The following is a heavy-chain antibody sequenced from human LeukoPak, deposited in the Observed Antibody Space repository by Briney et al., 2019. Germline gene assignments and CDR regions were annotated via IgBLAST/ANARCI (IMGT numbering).Heavy chain of an antibody. Sequence: GGSLRLSCAASGFTFSSYAMSWVRQAPGKGLEWVSAISGSGGSTYYADSVKGRFTISRDNSKNTLYLQMNSLRAEDTAVYYCASGSAYSYDLNAFDIWGQGTMVTVSS. J-gene: IGHJ3*02. D-gene: IGHD5-18*01. CDR1: GFTFSSYA. V-gene: IGHV3-23*01. CDR3: ASGSAYSYDLNAFDI. CDR2: ISGSGGST.